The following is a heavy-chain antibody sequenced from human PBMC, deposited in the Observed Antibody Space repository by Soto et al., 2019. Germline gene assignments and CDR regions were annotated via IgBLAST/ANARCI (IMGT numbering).Heavy chain of an antibody. CDR2: IIPIFVTA. V-gene: IGHV1-69*13. CDR1: GGTFSSYA. D-gene: IGHD6-6*01. Sequence: SVKVSCKASGGTFSSYAIIWVRQAPGQGLEWMGGIIPIFVTANYAQKFQGRVTITADESTSTAYMELSSLRSEDTAVYYGARVGAARPEGMDVWGQGTTVTVSS. CDR3: ARVGAARPEGMDV. J-gene: IGHJ6*02.